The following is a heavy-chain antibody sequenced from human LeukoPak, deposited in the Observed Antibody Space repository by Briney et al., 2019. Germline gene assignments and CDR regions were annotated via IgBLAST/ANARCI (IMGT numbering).Heavy chain of an antibody. CDR1: GFTFSSYA. D-gene: IGHD6-6*01. V-gene: IGHV3-64*01. J-gene: IGHJ4*02. CDR3: ARGGEYSSSSLWY. Sequence: PGGSLRLSCAASGFTFSSYAMHWVRQAPGKGLEYVSAISSNGGNTYYANSVKGRFTISRDNSKNTLYLQMGSLRAEGMAVYYCARGGEYSSSSLWYWGQGTLVTVSS. CDR2: ISSNGGNT.